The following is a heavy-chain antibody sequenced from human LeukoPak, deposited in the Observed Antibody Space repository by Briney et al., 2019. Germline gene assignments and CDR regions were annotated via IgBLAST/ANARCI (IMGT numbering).Heavy chain of an antibody. CDR2: INHTGNA. CDR3: ARVKSSVEAFDI. CDR1: GGSFSGYF. D-gene: IGHD2-15*01. J-gene: IGHJ3*02. V-gene: IGHV4-34*01. Sequence: KPSETLSLTCAVYGGSFSGYFWSWIRQSPGKGLEWIGEINHTGNAAYNPSLKSRVTISVDTSKNQFSLKLSSVTAADTAVYYCARVKSSVEAFDIWGQGTMVTVSS.